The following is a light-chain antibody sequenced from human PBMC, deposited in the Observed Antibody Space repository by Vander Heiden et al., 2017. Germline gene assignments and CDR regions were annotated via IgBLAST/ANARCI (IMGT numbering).Light chain of an antibody. V-gene: IGLV3-21*02. CDR2: EDS. CDR3: QVWDSSSDHVV. J-gene: IGLJ2*01. Sequence: SYVLTQPPSVSVAPGQTARITCGGNNIGSKRVHWYQQKPGQAPVMVVYEDSDRTSGIPERFSGSNSGNTATLTISRVEAGDEADYYCQVWDSSSDHVVFGGGTKLTVL. CDR1: NIGSKR.